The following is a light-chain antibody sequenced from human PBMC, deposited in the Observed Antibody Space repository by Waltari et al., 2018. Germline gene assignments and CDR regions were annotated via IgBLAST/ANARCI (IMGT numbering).Light chain of an antibody. CDR2: EVS. CDR1: HSDVGPYYF. CDR3: SSYTTSSAPGV. Sequence: QSALTQPASVSGSPGQSITLSCSGTHSDVGPYYFVSWYQPTPGQAPHLIIYEVSNRPSGISNRFSASKSGNTASLTISGLQAEDEADYYCSSYTTSSAPGVFGTGTRVTVL. J-gene: IGLJ1*01. V-gene: IGLV2-14*01.